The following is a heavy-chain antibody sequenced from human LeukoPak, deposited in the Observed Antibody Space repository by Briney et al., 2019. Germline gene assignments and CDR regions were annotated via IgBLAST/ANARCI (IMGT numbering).Heavy chain of an antibody. J-gene: IGHJ6*03. CDR1: GYSISSDYY. D-gene: IGHD5-24*01. V-gene: IGHV4-38-2*02. CDR2: IYHSGST. Sequence: PSETLSLTCTVSGYSISSDYYWGWIRQPPGKGLEWIGNIYHSGSTYYNPSLKSRVTISVDTSKNQFSLKLSSVTAADTAVYYCARDFRETQRRSMRRYYYYYMDVWGKGTTVTVSS. CDR3: ARDFRETQRRSMRRYYYYYMDV.